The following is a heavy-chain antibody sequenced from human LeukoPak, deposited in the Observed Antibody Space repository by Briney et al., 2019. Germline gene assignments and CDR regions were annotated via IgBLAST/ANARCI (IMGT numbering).Heavy chain of an antibody. CDR3: ARAIVVVPYYMDV. V-gene: IGHV4-4*09. CDR1: GGSISSYY. J-gene: IGHJ6*03. CDR2: IYTSGST. D-gene: IGHD2-2*01. Sequence: SENLSLTCTVSGGSISSYYWSWIRQPPGKGLEWIGYIYTSGSTNYNPSLKSRVTISVDTSKNQFSLKLSSVTAADTAVYYCARAIVVVPYYMDVWGKGTTVTVSS.